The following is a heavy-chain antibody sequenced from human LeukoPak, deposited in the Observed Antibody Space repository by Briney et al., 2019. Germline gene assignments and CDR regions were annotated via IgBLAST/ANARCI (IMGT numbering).Heavy chain of an antibody. V-gene: IGHV1-2*02. J-gene: IGHJ5*02. CDR1: RCTFTGYY. CDR2: INPNSGDT. D-gene: IGHD6-19*01. CDR3: ASGWSITGWYNNWFDP. Sequence: APVKVSCKASRCTFTGYYMHWVRQAPGQGLEWMGWINPNSGDTNYAQKFQGRVTMTRDTSITTVYMELSRLRSDDTAVYFCASGWSITGWYNNWFDPWGQGTLVTVSS.